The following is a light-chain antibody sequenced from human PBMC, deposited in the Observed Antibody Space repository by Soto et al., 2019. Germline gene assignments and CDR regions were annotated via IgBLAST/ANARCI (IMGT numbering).Light chain of an antibody. V-gene: IGKV3-15*01. CDR1: QSVSGN. Sequence: EIVMTQSPGTLSVSPGEGATLSCRASQSVSGNLAWYQQKPGQAPRLLIYGTSIRATGVPAMFSGGGSGTEFTLTISGLQSEDFAVYYCQQYNNWPLITFGQGTRLDIK. J-gene: IGKJ5*01. CDR3: QQYNNWPLIT. CDR2: GTS.